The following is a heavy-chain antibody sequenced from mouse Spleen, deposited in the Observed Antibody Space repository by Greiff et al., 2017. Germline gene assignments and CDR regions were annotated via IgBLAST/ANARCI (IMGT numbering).Heavy chain of an antibody. CDR2: IWSGGST. V-gene: IGHV2-2*01. CDR1: GFSLTSYG. CDR3: ARGDGSSVFLYWYFDV. J-gene: IGHJ1*03. Sequence: QVQLQQSGPGLVQPSQSLSITCTVSGFSLTSYGVHWVRQSPGKGLEWLGVIWSGGSTDYNAAFISRLSFSKDNSKSQVFFKMNSLQADDTAIYYCARGDGSSVFLYWYFDVWGTGTTVTVSS. D-gene: IGHD1-1*01.